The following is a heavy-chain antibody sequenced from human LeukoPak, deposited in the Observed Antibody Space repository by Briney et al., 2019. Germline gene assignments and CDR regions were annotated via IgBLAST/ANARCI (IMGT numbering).Heavy chain of an antibody. CDR3: AKSPRGTKLFGY. D-gene: IGHD5-24*01. Sequence: AGGSLRLSCAASGFTFSSYAMSWVRQAPGKGLEWVSAISGSGGSTYYADSVKGRFTISRDNSKNTLYLQMNSLRAEDTAVYYCAKSPRGTKLFGYWGQGTLVTVSS. CDR1: GFTFSSYA. J-gene: IGHJ4*02. V-gene: IGHV3-23*01. CDR2: ISGSGGST.